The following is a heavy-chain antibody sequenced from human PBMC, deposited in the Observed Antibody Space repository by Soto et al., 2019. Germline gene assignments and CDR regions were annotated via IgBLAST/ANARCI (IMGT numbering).Heavy chain of an antibody. J-gene: IGHJ4*01. D-gene: IGHD2-15*01. V-gene: IGHV4-59*01. CDR3: ARAHAPTLPFDS. CDR2: IFHSGNA. Sequence: PSETLSLTCSVSGGPIRNVYWSWIRQSPGKRLEWIGFIFHSGNAKYNPSLKSRVTMSIDTSRNQISLSLDSVTAADTAIYFCARAHAPTLPFDSWGKGTLVTVSS. CDR1: GGPIRNVY.